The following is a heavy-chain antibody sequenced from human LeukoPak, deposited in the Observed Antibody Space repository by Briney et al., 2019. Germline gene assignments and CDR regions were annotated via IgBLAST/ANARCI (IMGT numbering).Heavy chain of an antibody. CDR3: AKDRRDSSGYSDY. CDR2: ISGSGGST. D-gene: IGHD3-22*01. CDR1: GFTFSSYA. J-gene: IGHJ4*02. V-gene: IGHV3-23*01. Sequence: GGSLRLSCADSGFTFSSYAMSWVRQAPGKGLEWVAAISGSGGSTYYADSVKGRFTISRDNSKNTLYLQMNSLRAEDTAVYYCAKDRRDSSGYSDYWGQGTLVTVSS.